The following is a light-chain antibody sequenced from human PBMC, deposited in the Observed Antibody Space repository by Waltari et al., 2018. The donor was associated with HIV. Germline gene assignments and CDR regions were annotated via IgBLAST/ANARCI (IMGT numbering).Light chain of an antibody. CDR3: CAYAAGHVSYV. J-gene: IGLJ1*01. Sequence: QSALTQPPSVSGSPGQSVTISCTGTTTAVGYYTYVSWYQQYPGKAPKLIIFDVNQRPSGVPERFSGSKSGNTASLTISGLQTAYEADYFCCAYAAGHVSYVFGNGTAVAVL. CDR2: DVN. CDR1: TTAVGYYTY. V-gene: IGLV2-11*01.